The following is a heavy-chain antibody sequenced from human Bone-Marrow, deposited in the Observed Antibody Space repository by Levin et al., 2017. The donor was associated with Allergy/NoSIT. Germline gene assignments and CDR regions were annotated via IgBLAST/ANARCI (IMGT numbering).Heavy chain of an antibody. CDR3: AKYDYGGNLVPDYYYYYGMDV. V-gene: IGHV3-30*18. Sequence: GGSLRLSCAASGFTFSSYGMHWVRQAPGKGLEWVAVISYDGSNKYYADSVKGRFTISRDNSKNTLYLQMNSLRAEDTAVYYCAKYDYGGNLVPDYYYYYGMDVWGQGTTVTVSS. J-gene: IGHJ6*02. D-gene: IGHD4-23*01. CDR1: GFTFSSYG. CDR2: ISYDGSNK.